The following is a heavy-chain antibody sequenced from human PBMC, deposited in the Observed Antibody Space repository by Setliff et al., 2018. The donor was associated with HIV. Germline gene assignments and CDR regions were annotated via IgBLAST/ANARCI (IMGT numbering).Heavy chain of an antibody. CDR3: ARSLIVPAALGDYFDY. CDR1: GGSISSYY. CDR2: IYTSGST. V-gene: IGHV4-4*07. J-gene: IGHJ4*02. Sequence: SETLSLTCAVSGGSISSYYWSWIRQPAGKGLEWIGRIYTSGSTNYNPSLKSRVTMSVDTSKNQFSLKLSSVTAADTAVYYCARSLIVPAALGDYFDYWGQGALVTVSS. D-gene: IGHD2-2*01.